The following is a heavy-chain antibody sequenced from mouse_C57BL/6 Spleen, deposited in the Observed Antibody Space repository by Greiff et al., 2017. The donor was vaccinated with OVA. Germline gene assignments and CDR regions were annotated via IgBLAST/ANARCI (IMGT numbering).Heavy chain of an antibody. D-gene: IGHD2-4*01. CDR1: GFTFSSYG. CDR2: ISSGGSYT. V-gene: IGHV5-6*01. CDR3: ARIYYDYDGNAMDY. J-gene: IGHJ4*01. Sequence: EVQGVESGGDLVKPGGSLKLSCAASGFTFSSYGMSWVRQTPDKRLEWVATISSGGSYTYYPDSVKGRFTISRDNAKNTLYLQMSSLKSEDTAMYYCARIYYDYDGNAMDYWGQGTSVTVSS.